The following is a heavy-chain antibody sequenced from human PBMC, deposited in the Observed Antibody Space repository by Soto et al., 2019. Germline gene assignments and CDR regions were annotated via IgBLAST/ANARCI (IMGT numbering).Heavy chain of an antibody. Sequence: QVQLQESGPGLVKPSETLSLTCTVSGGSISSYYWSWIRQPAGKGLEWIGRIYTSGSTNYNPSLKSRVTMSVDTSKNQFSLKLSSVTAADTAVYYCARNYYDFWSGYYDWYFDLWGRGTLVTVSS. D-gene: IGHD3-3*01. CDR2: IYTSGST. V-gene: IGHV4-4*07. CDR1: GGSISSYY. J-gene: IGHJ2*01. CDR3: ARNYYDFWSGYYDWYFDL.